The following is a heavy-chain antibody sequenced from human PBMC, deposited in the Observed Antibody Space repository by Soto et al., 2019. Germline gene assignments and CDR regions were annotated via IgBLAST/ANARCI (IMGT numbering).Heavy chain of an antibody. D-gene: IGHD6-19*01. V-gene: IGHV3-23*03. CDR1: GFTFSDYT. CDR2: ILSDYNT. J-gene: IGHJ4*02. CDR3: ARRTSGYFGY. Sequence: EVQLLDSGGGLVQPGGSLTLSCAASGFTFSDYTMSWVRQAPGKVLEFISVILSDYNTYYAGSVRGRFTISRDNSKNTLYLEMNSLRAEDTAVYYCARRTSGYFGYWGQGALVTVSS.